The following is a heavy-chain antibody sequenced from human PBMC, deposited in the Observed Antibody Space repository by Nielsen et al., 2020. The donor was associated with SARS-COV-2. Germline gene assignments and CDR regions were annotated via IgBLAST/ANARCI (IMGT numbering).Heavy chain of an antibody. V-gene: IGHV1-2*02. D-gene: IGHD2-2*01. Sequence: ASVKVSRKASGYTFTGYYMHWVRQAPGQGLEWMGWINPNSGGTNYAQKFQGRVTMTRDTSISTAYMELSRLRSDDTAVYYCARDKIVVVPAAGGEYYYGMDVWGQGTTVTVSS. CDR3: ARDKIVVVPAAGGEYYYGMDV. CDR1: GYTFTGYY. CDR2: INPNSGGT. J-gene: IGHJ6*02.